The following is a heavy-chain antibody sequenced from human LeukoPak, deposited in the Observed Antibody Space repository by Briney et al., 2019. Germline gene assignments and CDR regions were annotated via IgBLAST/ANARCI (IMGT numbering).Heavy chain of an antibody. J-gene: IGHJ4*02. CDR3: ARGSSRWLADFDY. D-gene: IGHD6-19*01. CDR1: GYTFTGYY. CDR2: INPNSGGT. V-gene: IGHV1-2*02. Sequence: ASVMVSCKASGYTFTGYYMHWVRQAPGQGLEWMGWINPNSGGTNYAQKFQGRVTMTRDTSISTAYMELSRLRSDDTAVYYCARGSSRWLADFDYWGQGTLVTVSS.